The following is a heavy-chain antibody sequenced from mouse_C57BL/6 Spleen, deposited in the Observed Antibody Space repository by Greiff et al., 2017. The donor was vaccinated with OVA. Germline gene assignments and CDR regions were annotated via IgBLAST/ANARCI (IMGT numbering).Heavy chain of an antibody. D-gene: IGHD6-1*01. V-gene: IGHV5-9-1*02. J-gene: IGHJ4*01. CDR2: ISSGGDYI. CDR1: GFTFSSYA. Sequence: EVKVEESGEGLVKPGGSLKLSCAASGFTFSSYAMSWVRQTPEKRLEWVAYISSGGDYIYYADTVKGRFTISRDNARNPLYLQMSSLKSEDTAMYYCTRAHKTPLYAMDYWGQGTSVTVSS. CDR3: TRAHKTPLYAMDY.